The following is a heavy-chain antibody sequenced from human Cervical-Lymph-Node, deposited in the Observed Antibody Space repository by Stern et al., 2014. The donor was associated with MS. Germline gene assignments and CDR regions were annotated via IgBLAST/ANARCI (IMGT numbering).Heavy chain of an antibody. J-gene: IGHJ4*02. CDR3: ARYRGTFYFDN. V-gene: IGHV1-69*06. CDR1: GGTFSTYS. CDR2: IILIFGTV. Sequence: VQLVESGAEVKRPGSSVRVSCKASGGTFSTYSISWVRQAPGQGLEWMGGIILIFGTVNYAQKFQGRLMMSADKSTSTVYLDLNSLRSEDTAMYYCARYRGTFYFDNWGQGTLVTVSS. D-gene: IGHD1-1*01.